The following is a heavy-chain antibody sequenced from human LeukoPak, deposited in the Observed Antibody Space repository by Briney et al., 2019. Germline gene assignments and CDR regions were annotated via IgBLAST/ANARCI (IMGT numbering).Heavy chain of an antibody. D-gene: IGHD3-10*01. CDR2: ISYDGSNK. J-gene: IGHJ4*02. V-gene: IGHV3-30*18. CDR3: AKDLGRITMVRGAHHLTGGTLDY. Sequence: PGGSLRLSCAASGFTFSSYGMHWVRQAPGKGLEWVAVISYDGSNKYYADSVKGRFTISRDNSKNTLYLQMNSLRAEDTAVYYCAKDLGRITMVRGAHHLTGGTLDYWGQGTLVTVSS. CDR1: GFTFSSYG.